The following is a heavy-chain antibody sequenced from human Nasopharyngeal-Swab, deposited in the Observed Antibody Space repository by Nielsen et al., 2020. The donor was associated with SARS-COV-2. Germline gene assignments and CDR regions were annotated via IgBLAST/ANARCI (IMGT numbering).Heavy chain of an antibody. Sequence: SVKVSCKASGGTFSSYAISWVRQAPGQGLEWMGRIIPILGIANYAQKFQGRVTITADKSTSAAYMELRSLRSDDTAVYYCARAVGDYVWGSYRPYNWFDPWGQGTLVTVSS. J-gene: IGHJ5*02. V-gene: IGHV1-69*04. CDR1: GGTFSSYA. CDR2: IIPILGIA. D-gene: IGHD3-16*02. CDR3: ARAVGDYVWGSYRPYNWFDP.